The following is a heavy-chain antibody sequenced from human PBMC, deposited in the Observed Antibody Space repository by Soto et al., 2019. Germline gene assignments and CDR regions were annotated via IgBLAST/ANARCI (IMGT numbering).Heavy chain of an antibody. CDR3: ARASWDRVRGGKEFDY. Sequence: QVQLVQSGAEVTKPGASVKVSCKASGYTFTNDYMHWVRQAPGQGLEWMGIINPSTGTTSYAQKFQGRVTMTRDTSTSTVHMELSSLRSDDTALYYCARASWDRVRGGKEFDYWGQGTLVTVSS. CDR2: INPSTGTT. D-gene: IGHD3-10*01. V-gene: IGHV1-46*01. CDR1: GYTFTNDY. J-gene: IGHJ4*02.